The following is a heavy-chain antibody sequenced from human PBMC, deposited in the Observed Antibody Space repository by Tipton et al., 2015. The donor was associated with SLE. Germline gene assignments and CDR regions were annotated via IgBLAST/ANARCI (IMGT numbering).Heavy chain of an antibody. J-gene: IGHJ4*02. D-gene: IGHD4-17*01. CDR1: GHSISNGDYY. V-gene: IGHV4-31*03. CDR2: IYLSGLT. CDR3: ASVDDTVTTHFEH. Sequence: TLSLTCTVSGHSISNGDYYWSWIRQLPGKGLEWIVYIYLSGLTSYNPSLNNRVSISVDTSNSQFSLKLSSVTAADTAIYYCASVDDTVTTHFEHWGQGTLVTVSS.